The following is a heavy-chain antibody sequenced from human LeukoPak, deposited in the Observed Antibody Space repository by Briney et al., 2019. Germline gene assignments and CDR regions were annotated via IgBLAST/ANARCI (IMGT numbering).Heavy chain of an antibody. CDR3: ARDRTVAATPRGYYYYGMDV. D-gene: IGHD2-15*01. CDR2: IYSGSST. V-gene: IGHV3-53*01. CDR1: GFTVSSNY. Sequence: PGGSLRLSCAASGFTVSSNYMSWVRQAPGKGLEWVSVIYSGSSTYYADSVKGRFTISRDNSKNTLYLQMNSLRAEDTAVYYCARDRTVAATPRGYYYYGMDVWGKGTTVTVSS. J-gene: IGHJ6*04.